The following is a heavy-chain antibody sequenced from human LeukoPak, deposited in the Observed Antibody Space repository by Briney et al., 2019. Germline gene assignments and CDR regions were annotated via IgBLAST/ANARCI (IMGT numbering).Heavy chain of an antibody. J-gene: IGHJ4*02. V-gene: IGHV3-23*01. CDR3: AKAGIAVPTTPEY. CDR2: ICSSGGTT. Sequence: GGSLRLSCAASGFTFSSYAMNWVRQAPGKGQEWVSVICSSGGTTYYSDSVKGRFIISRDNSKNTLYLQMNSLRAEDTAVYYCAKAGIAVPTTPEYCGQGTQVTVSS. D-gene: IGHD6-19*01. CDR1: GFTFSSYA.